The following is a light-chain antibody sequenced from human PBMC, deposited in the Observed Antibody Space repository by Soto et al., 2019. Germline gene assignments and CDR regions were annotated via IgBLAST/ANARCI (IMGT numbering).Light chain of an antibody. Sequence: DIQMTQSPSTLSGSVGDRVTITCRASQSIDKWLAWYQQRPGKAPKLLMYKASILQSAFSSRFSGSGSGAEFTLTISSLQPDDVATYYCQQYSKYPWTFGQGTKVEI. CDR3: QQYSKYPWT. J-gene: IGKJ1*01. V-gene: IGKV1-5*03. CDR2: KAS. CDR1: QSIDKW.